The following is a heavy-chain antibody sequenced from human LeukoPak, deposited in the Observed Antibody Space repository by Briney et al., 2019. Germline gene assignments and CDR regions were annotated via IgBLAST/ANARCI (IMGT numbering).Heavy chain of an antibody. CDR3: AKPVEMATYEAPSFDY. J-gene: IGHJ4*02. CDR1: GFTFSSYG. V-gene: IGHV3-30*18. Sequence: PGGSLRLSCAASGFTFSSYGMHWVRQAPGKGLEWVAVISYDGSNKYYADSVKGRFTISRDNSKNTLYLQMNSLRAEDTAVYYCAKPVEMATYEAPSFDYWGQGTLVTVSS. D-gene: IGHD5-24*01. CDR2: ISYDGSNK.